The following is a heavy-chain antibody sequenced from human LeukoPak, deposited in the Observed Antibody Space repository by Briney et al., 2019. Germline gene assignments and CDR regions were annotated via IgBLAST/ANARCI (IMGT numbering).Heavy chain of an antibody. D-gene: IGHD2-2*01. CDR1: GYSFASYW. J-gene: IGHJ5*02. CDR2: IYPGTADI. CDR3: ARHLRIITSSPTS. Sequence: GESLKISCKGSGYSFASYWIAWVRQMPGKGLEWMGVIYPGTADITYSPSFQGQVTISADKSVSTTYLHWSSLKASDTAIYYCARHLRIITSSPTSWGEGTLVTVSS. V-gene: IGHV5-51*01.